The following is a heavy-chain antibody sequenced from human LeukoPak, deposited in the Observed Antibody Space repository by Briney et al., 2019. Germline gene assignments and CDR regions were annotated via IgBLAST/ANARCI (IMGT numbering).Heavy chain of an antibody. J-gene: IGHJ5*02. Sequence: SETLSLTCTVSGYSISSGYYWGWIRQPPGKGLEWIGSIYHSGSTYYNPSLKSRVTISVDTSKNQFSLKLSSVTAADTAVYFCARAYRSSWYANWFDPWGQGTLDTVSS. CDR2: IYHSGST. CDR3: ARAYRSSWYANWFDP. D-gene: IGHD6-13*01. CDR1: GYSISSGYY. V-gene: IGHV4-38-2*02.